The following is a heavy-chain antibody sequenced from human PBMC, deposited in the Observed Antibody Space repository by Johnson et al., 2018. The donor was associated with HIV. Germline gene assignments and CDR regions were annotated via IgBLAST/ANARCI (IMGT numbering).Heavy chain of an antibody. Sequence: QVQLVESGGGLVQPGGSLRLSCVASGFTFSSFGMHWVRQAPGQGLDWVAIVSYDGSKKYYPDSVKGRFTISRDNSKNTLYLQMNSLRAEDTAVYYCAREGQEFNDAFDIWGQGTMVTVSS. V-gene: IGHV3-30*03. CDR1: GFTFSSFG. CDR3: AREGQEFNDAFDI. D-gene: IGHD3-10*01. J-gene: IGHJ3*02. CDR2: VSYDGSKK.